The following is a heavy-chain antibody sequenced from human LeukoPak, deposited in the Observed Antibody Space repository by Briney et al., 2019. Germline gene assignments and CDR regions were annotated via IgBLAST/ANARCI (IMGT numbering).Heavy chain of an antibody. CDR2: IYPGDSDT. J-gene: IGHJ4*02. D-gene: IGHD1-1*01. V-gene: IGHV5-51*01. CDR3: ARHERSTTGSLLYDN. CDR1: GYSFTSYW. Sequence: GESLKVSCKGSGYSFTSYWIGWVRQMPGKGLEWMGIIYPGDSDTRYSPSFQGQVTISADKSISTAYLQWSSLKASDTAMYYCARHERSTTGSLLYDNWGQGTLVTVSS.